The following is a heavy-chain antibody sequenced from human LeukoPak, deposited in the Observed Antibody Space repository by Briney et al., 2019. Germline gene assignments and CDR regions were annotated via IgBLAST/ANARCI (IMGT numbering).Heavy chain of an antibody. D-gene: IGHD3-10*01. CDR3: ARSAMVRGVINWFDH. Sequence: GESLKISCKGSGYSFTSYWIGWVRQMPGKGLEWMGIIYPGDSDTRYSPSFQGQVTISADKSISTAYLQWSSLKASDTAMYYCARSAMVRGVINWFDHWAQGTLVTVSS. J-gene: IGHJ5*02. CDR1: GYSFTSYW. V-gene: IGHV5-51*01. CDR2: IYPGDSDT.